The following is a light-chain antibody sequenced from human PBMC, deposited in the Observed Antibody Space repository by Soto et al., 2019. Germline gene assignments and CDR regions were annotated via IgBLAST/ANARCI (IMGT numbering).Light chain of an antibody. V-gene: IGKV1-33*01. J-gene: IGKJ5*01. CDR2: DAS. CDR3: QQYDNLPLI. Sequence: DIQMTQSPSSLSASVGDRVTITCRASQVISKFLNWYQQKPGKAPKLLIYDASSLETGVPSRFSGSGSGTDFTFTISSLQPEDFATYYCQQYDNLPLIFGQGTRLDIK. CDR1: QVISKF.